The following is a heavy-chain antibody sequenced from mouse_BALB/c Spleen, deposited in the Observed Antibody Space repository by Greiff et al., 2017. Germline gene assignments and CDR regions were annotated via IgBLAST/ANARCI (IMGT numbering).Heavy chain of an antibody. J-gene: IGHJ1*01. D-gene: IGHD1-1*02. V-gene: IGHV1S127*01. CDR2: IDPSDSYT. CDR3: TRRGIIYYWYFDV. Sequence: VQLQQPGAELVKPGASVKMSCKASGYTFTSYWMHWVKQRPGQGLEWIGVIDPSDSYTSYNQKFKGKATLTVDTSSSTAYMQLSSLTSEDSAVYYCTRRGIIYYWYFDVWGAGTTLTVSS. CDR1: GYTFTSYW.